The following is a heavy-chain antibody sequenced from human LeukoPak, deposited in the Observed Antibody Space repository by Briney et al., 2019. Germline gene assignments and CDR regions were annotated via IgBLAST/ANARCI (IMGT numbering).Heavy chain of an antibody. CDR2: IYYSGST. Sequence: SETLSLTCTVSGGSISSYYWSWIRQPPGKGLEWIGYIYYSGSTNYNPSLKSRVTISVDTSKNQFSLKLSSVTAADTAVYYCARGPYYYDSSGYYSFAFDIWGQGTMVTVSS. V-gene: IGHV4-59*01. J-gene: IGHJ3*02. CDR3: ARGPYYYDSSGYYSFAFDI. D-gene: IGHD3-22*01. CDR1: GGSISSYY.